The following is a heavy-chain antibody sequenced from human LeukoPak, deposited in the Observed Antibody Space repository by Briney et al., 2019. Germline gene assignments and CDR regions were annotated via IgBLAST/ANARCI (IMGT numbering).Heavy chain of an antibody. J-gene: IGHJ4*02. V-gene: IGHV1-69*13. Sequence: SVKVSCKASGGTFSSYAISWVRQAPGQGLEWMGGIIPIFGTANYAQKFQGRVTITADESTSTAYMELSSLRSEDTAVYYCASLITIFGVGPLDYWGQGTLVTVSS. CDR3: ASLITIFGVGPLDY. D-gene: IGHD3-3*01. CDR1: GGTFSSYA. CDR2: IIPIFGTA.